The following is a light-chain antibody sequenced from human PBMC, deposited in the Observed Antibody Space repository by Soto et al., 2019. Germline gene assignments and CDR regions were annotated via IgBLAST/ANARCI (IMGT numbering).Light chain of an antibody. V-gene: IGKV3D-20*02. CDR1: QSVSSN. Sequence: EIVMTPSPATLSVSPGERATLSCRASQSVSSNLAWYQQKPGQAPRLLIYGASSRATGIPDRFSGSGSGTDFTLTISRLEPEDFAIYYCQQRSNWPITFGQGTRLEIK. J-gene: IGKJ5*01. CDR3: QQRSNWPIT. CDR2: GAS.